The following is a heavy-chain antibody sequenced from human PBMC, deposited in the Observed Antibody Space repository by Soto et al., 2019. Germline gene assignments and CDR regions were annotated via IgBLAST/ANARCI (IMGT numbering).Heavy chain of an antibody. V-gene: IGHV1-69*13. CDR3: ARDVPLNYYDGTYYYYAFDV. J-gene: IGHJ6*02. CDR2: IIPFFKAT. D-gene: IGHD3-16*01. CDR1: GGTFNSHA. Sequence: VASVKVSCKASGGTFNSHAISWVRQAPGQGLEWMGGIIPFFKATNYAEKFQGRVTITADDSTSTAYMDLSSLRSEDTAVYYCARDVPLNYYDGTYYYYAFDVWGQGTTVTVSS.